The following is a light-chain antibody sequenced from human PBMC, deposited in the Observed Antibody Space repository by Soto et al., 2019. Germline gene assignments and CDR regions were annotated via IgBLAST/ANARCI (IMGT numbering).Light chain of an antibody. CDR1: SGHNSYI. CDR3: ETWESDTV. CDR2: LESSGRY. Sequence: QLVLTQSSSASAYLGSSVKLTCSLSSGHNSYIIAWHQQQPGKAPRYLMKLESSGRYSKGSGVPDRFSGSSSGADRFLTISNLQFEDEADYYCETWESDTVFGGGTKVTVL. J-gene: IGLJ2*01. V-gene: IGLV4-60*02.